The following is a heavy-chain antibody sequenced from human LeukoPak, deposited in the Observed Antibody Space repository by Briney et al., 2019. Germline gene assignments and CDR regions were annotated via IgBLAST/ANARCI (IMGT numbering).Heavy chain of an antibody. J-gene: IGHJ3*02. CDR3: ARLGGDAFDI. CDR2: IKSKTDGGTT. Sequence: GGSLRLSCAASGFTFSSYAMSWVRQAPGKGLEWVGRIKSKTDGGTTDYAAPVKGRFTISRDDSKNTLYLQMNSLRAEDTVVYYCARLGGDAFDIWGQGTMVIVSS. CDR1: GFTFSSYA. V-gene: IGHV3-15*01.